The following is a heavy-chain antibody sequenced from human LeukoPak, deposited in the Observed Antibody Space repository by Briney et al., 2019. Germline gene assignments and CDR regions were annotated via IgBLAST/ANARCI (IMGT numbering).Heavy chain of an antibody. D-gene: IGHD2-15*01. Sequence: GGSLRLSCAASGFTFSSYWMSWVRQAPGKGLEWVANIKQDGSEKYYVDSVKGRFTISRDNAKNSLYLQMNSLRAEDTAVYYCARQSYCSGGSCYSNYYYGMDVWGQGTTVTVSS. CDR2: IKQDGSEK. J-gene: IGHJ6*02. CDR1: GFTFSSYW. CDR3: ARQSYCSGGSCYSNYYYGMDV. V-gene: IGHV3-7*01.